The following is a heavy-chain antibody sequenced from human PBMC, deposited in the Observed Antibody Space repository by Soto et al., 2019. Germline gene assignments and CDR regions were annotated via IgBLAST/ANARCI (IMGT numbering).Heavy chain of an antibody. CDR2: ISSSSSYI. Sequence: EVQLVESGGGLVKPGGSLRLSCAASGFTFSSYSMNWVRQAPGKGLEWVSSISSSSSYIYYADSVKGRFTISRDNANNSLYLQMNSLRAEDTAVYYCARVEMATRSIDYWGQGTLVTVSS. CDR1: GFTFSSYS. J-gene: IGHJ4*02. CDR3: ARVEMATRSIDY. D-gene: IGHD5-12*01. V-gene: IGHV3-21*01.